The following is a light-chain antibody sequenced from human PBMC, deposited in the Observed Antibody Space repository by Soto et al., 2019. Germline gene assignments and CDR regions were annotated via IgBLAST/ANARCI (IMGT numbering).Light chain of an antibody. V-gene: IGKV3-15*01. CDR2: GAS. Sequence: EIVMTHSPATLSVSPGERATLSCRASQSVSSNLAWYQQKPGQAPRLLLYGASTRPTGIPVRFSGSGSGTEFTLTFSSVESEAFAVYYCQQYNNYHTVGEGTKLEIK. J-gene: IGKJ2*01. CDR3: QQYNNYHT. CDR1: QSVSSN.